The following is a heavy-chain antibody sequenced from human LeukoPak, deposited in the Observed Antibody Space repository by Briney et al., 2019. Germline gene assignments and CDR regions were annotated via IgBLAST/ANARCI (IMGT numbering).Heavy chain of an antibody. J-gene: IGHJ4*02. CDR2: TYYRSKWYN. V-gene: IGHV6-1*01. CDR3: ARLTGITRYYFDF. D-gene: IGHD1-7*01. Sequence: SQTLSLTCAISGDSVSSNSAAWHWIRQSPSRGLEWLGRTYYRSKWYNDYAVSVKSRITINPDTSKNQFSLELNSVTPEDTAVYYCARLTGITRYYFDFWGQGTLVTVSS. CDR1: GDSVSSNSAA.